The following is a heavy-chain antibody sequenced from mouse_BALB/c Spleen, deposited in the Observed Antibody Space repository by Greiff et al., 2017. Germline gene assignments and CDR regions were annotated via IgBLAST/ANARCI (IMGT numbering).Heavy chain of an antibody. CDR2: ISSGGST. CDR1: GFTFSSYA. V-gene: IGHV5-6-5*01. D-gene: IGHD1-1*01. Sequence: DVMLVESGGGLVKPGGSLKLSCAASGFTFSSYAMSWVRQTPEKRLEWVASISSGGSTYYPDSVKGRFTISRDNARNILYLQMSSLRSEDTAMYYCARGIYYYGSSYTMDYWGQGTSVTVSS. CDR3: ARGIYYYGSSYTMDY. J-gene: IGHJ4*01.